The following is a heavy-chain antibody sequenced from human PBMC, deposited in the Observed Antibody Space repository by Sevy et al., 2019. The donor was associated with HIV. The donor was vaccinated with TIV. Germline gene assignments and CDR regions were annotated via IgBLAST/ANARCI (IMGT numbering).Heavy chain of an antibody. CDR3: AKDRCTGDVCENYYYALDI. CDR2: ISKDGRTK. D-gene: IGHD2-8*02. CDR1: GFTFNSYA. V-gene: IGHV3-30*18. Sequence: GGSLRLSCAASGFTFNSYAMHWVRQAPGKGLEWVAVISKDGRTKYYAESVKGRFTISRDNFKNTLNLQMNSLRAEDTAVFYCAKDRCTGDVCENYYYALDIWGQGTTVTVSS. J-gene: IGHJ6*02.